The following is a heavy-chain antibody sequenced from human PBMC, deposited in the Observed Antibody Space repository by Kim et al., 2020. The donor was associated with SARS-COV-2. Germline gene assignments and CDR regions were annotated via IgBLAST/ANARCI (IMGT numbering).Heavy chain of an antibody. V-gene: IGHV1-2*02. CDR1: GYTFTGYY. Sequence: ASVKVSCKASGYTFTGYYMHWVRQAPGQGLEWMGWINPNSGGTNYAQKFQGRVTMTRDTSISTAYMELSRLRSDDTAVYYCASIPDFWSGYIQDYMDVWGKGTTVTVSS. CDR3: ASIPDFWSGYIQDYMDV. J-gene: IGHJ6*03. D-gene: IGHD3-3*01. CDR2: INPNSGGT.